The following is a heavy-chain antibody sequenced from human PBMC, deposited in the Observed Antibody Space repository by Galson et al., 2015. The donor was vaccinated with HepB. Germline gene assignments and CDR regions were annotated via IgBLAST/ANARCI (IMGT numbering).Heavy chain of an antibody. CDR3: ARKVNSGYDPHFDY. D-gene: IGHD5-12*01. Sequence: SLRLSCAASGFTFSSYAMHWVRQAPGKGLEWVAVISYDGSNKYYADSVKGRFTISRDNSKNTLYLQMNSLRAEDTAVYYCARKVNSGYDPHFDYWGQGTLVTVSS. J-gene: IGHJ4*02. CDR1: GFTFSSYA. V-gene: IGHV3-30*04. CDR2: ISYDGSNK.